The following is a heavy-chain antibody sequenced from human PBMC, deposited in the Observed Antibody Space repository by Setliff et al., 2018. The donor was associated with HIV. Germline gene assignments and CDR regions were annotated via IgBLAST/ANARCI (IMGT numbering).Heavy chain of an antibody. Sequence: GGSLRLSCAASGFTFSNAWMSWVRQAPGKGLEWVGRIKSKTDGGTTDYAAPVKGRFTISRDDSKNTLYLQMNSLKSEDTAVYYCTTGTRLVDWGQGNENYWGQGTLVTVSS. D-gene: IGHD7-27*01. CDR1: GFTFSNAW. V-gene: IGHV3-15*01. CDR3: TTGTRLVDWGQGNENY. J-gene: IGHJ4*02. CDR2: IKSKTDGGTT.